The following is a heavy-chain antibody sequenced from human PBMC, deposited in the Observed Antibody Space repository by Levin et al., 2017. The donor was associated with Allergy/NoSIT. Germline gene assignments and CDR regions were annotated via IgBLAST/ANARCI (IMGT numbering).Heavy chain of an antibody. CDR3: ARGVTYYDFWSGYPSHEFDP. D-gene: IGHD3-3*01. J-gene: IGHJ5*02. CDR1: GFTFSSYA. Sequence: GGSLRLSCAASGFTFSSYAMHWVRQAPGKGLEWVAVISYDGSNKYYADSVKGRFTISRDNSKNTLYLQMNSLRAEDTAVYYCARGVTYYDFWSGYPSHEFDPWGQGTLVTVSS. CDR2: ISYDGSNK. V-gene: IGHV3-30-3*01.